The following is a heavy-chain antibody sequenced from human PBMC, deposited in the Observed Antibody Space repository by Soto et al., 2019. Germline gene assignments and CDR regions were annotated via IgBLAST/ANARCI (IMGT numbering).Heavy chain of an antibody. CDR3: ARGYSSSWYGNRFDP. Sequence: TCTVSGGSVSSGSYYWSWIRQPPGKGLEWIGYIYYSGSTNYNPSLKSRVTISVDTSKNQFSLKLSSVTAAHTAVYYCARGYSSSWYGNRFDPWGQGTLGTVSS. V-gene: IGHV4-61*01. CDR1: GGSVSSGSYY. CDR2: IYYSGST. J-gene: IGHJ5*02. D-gene: IGHD6-13*01.